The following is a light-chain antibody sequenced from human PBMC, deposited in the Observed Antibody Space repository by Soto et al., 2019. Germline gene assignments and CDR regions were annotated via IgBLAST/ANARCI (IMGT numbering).Light chain of an antibody. CDR3: QQRSDWPIT. CDR1: QSVSSY. CDR2: DAS. J-gene: IGKJ5*01. Sequence: EIVLTQSPATLSLSPGERATLSCRASQSVSSYLVWYQQKPGQAPRLLIYDASNRASGSPARFSGSGSGTDFTLTISNLDPVDFAVYYYQQRSDWPITFGQGTRLEIK. V-gene: IGKV3-11*01.